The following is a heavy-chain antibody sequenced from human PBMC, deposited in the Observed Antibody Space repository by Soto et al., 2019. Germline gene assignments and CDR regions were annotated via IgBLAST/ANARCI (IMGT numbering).Heavy chain of an antibody. Sequence: SVKVSCKASGGTFSSYAISWVRQAPGQGLEWMGGIIPIFGTANYAQKFQGRVTITADKSTGTAYMELSSLRSEDTAVYYCARDFHSKNIPFDYWGQGTLLTVSS. J-gene: IGHJ4*02. CDR2: IIPIFGTA. V-gene: IGHV1-69*06. CDR3: ARDFHSKNIPFDY. CDR1: GGTFSSYA.